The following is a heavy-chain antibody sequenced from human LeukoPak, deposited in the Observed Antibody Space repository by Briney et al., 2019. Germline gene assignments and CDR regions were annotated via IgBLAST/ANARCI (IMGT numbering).Heavy chain of an antibody. V-gene: IGHV3-66*01. CDR2: IYSGGST. Sequence: PGGSLRLSCAASGFTVSSNYMSWVRQAPGKGLEWASVIYSGGSTYYADSVKGRFTISRDNSKNTLYLQMNSLRAEDTAVYYCATDGGYTYGPLTRDYWGQGTLVTVSS. CDR1: GFTVSSNY. CDR3: ATDGGYTYGPLTRDY. D-gene: IGHD5-18*01. J-gene: IGHJ4*02.